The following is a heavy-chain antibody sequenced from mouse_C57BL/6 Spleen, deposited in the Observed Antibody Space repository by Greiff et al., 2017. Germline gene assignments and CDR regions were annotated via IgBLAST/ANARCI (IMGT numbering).Heavy chain of an antibody. CDR1: GYSITSGYY. Sequence: EVQLQESGPGLVKPSQSLSLTCSVTGYSITSGYYWNWIRQFPGNKLEWMGYISYDGSNNYNPSLKNRISITRDTSKNQFFLKLNSVTTEDTATYYCARTVGNYPFAYWGQGTLVTVSA. D-gene: IGHD2-1*01. CDR3: ARTVGNYPFAY. J-gene: IGHJ3*01. V-gene: IGHV3-6*01. CDR2: ISYDGSN.